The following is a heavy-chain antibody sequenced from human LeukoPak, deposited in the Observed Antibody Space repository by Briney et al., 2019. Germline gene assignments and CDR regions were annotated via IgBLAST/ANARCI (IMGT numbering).Heavy chain of an antibody. CDR3: AKGRSTSDY. CDR1: GFTYSSYG. Sequence: GGSLRLSCAAPGFTYSSYGMTWVRQAPGKGLEWVSAISGSGGSTYYADSVKGRFTISRDNSKNTLYLQMNSLRAEDTAVYYCAKGRSTSDYWGQGTLVTVSS. V-gene: IGHV3-23*01. CDR2: ISGSGGST. J-gene: IGHJ4*02. D-gene: IGHD1/OR15-1a*01.